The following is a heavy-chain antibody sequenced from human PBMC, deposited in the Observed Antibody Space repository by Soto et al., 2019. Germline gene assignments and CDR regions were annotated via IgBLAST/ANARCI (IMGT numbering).Heavy chain of an antibody. CDR3: ARDNLAFQGAFDL. CDR2: ITGTSAFT. D-gene: IGHD3-16*01. J-gene: IGHJ4*02. Sequence: GSLRLSCAASGFVFSDFQFNWVRQAPGGGLEWLSSITGTSAFTEYAESIEGRFTISRDNPNKLLFLHMDNLRPEDTAVYYCARDNLAFQGAFDLWGQGTLVTVSS. V-gene: IGHV3-21*01. CDR1: GFVFSDFQ.